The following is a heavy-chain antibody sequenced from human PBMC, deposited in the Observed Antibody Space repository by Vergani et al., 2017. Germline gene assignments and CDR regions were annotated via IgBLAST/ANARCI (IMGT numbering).Heavy chain of an antibody. CDR1: GFTFSSYG. J-gene: IGHJ4*02. CDR2: ISYDGSNK. D-gene: IGHD6-19*01. Sequence: QVQLVESGEGVVQPGRSLRLSCAASGFTFSSYGMHWVRQAPGKGLEWVAVISYDGSNKYYADSVKGRFTISRDNSKNTLYLQMNSLRAEDTAVYYCATLAVAGSFDYWGQGTLVTVSS. CDR3: ATLAVAGSFDY. V-gene: IGHV3-30*03.